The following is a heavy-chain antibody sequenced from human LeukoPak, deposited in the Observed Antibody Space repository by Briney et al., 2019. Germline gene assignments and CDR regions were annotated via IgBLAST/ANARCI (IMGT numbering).Heavy chain of an antibody. V-gene: IGHV3-11*04. CDR3: ARDHYDILTGQTD. CDR1: GFTFSDYY. Sequence: PGGSLRLSCAASGFTFSDYYMSWIRQAPGKGLEWVSYISSSGSTIYYADSVKGRFTISRDNSKNTLYLQMNSLRAEDTAVYYCARDHYDILTGQTDWGQGTLVTVSS. J-gene: IGHJ4*02. CDR2: ISSSGSTI. D-gene: IGHD3-9*01.